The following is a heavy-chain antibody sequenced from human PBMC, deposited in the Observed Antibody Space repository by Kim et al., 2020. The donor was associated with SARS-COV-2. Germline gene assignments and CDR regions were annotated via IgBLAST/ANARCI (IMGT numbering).Heavy chain of an antibody. Sequence: GGSLRLSCAASGFSFSSNWVHWVRQAPGKGLVWVSRINSDGSSTSYADSVKGRFTISRDNAKNTLYLQMNSLRVEDTAVYYCTRYGGTAFDYWGQGTLVTVSS. CDR2: INSDGSST. V-gene: IGHV3-74*01. CDR1: GFSFSSNW. D-gene: IGHD2-15*01. CDR3: TRYGGTAFDY. J-gene: IGHJ4*02.